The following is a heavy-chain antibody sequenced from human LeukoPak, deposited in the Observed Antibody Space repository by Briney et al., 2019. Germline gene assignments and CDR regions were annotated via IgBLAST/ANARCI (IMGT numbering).Heavy chain of an antibody. V-gene: IGHV3-23*01. CDR2: IRGGGET. D-gene: IGHD1-1*01. CDR1: GFSFSDYA. CDR3: AKANWVSNADAVW. J-gene: IGHJ4*02. Sequence: SGGSLRLSCAASGFSFSDYAMSWVRQAPARGPGWVSSIRGGGETLYADSVKGRFTLSRDDSRNTVYLQLNNLRIQDTAIYYCAKANWVSNADAVWWGQGTQVTVSS.